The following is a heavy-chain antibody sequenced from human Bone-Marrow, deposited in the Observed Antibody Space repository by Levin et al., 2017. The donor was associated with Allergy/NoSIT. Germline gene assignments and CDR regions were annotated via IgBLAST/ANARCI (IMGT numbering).Heavy chain of an antibody. CDR1: GGTFSTYA. CDR2: IIPFLGTP. CDR3: ARVRYCSGGSCYYEPGAFDN. J-gene: IGHJ3*02. Sequence: ASVKVSCKASGGTFSTYAITWVRQAPGQRLEWMGGIIPFLGTPKYAQKFQGRVTITADKTTNAYMELNSLTSDDTATYYCARVRYCSGGSCYYEPGAFDNWGQGTMITVS. D-gene: IGHD2-15*01. V-gene: IGHV1-69*10.